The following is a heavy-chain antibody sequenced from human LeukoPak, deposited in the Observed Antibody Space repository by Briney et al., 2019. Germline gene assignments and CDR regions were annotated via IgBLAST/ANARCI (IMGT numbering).Heavy chain of an antibody. V-gene: IGHV3-33*01. CDR2: IWYDGSNK. CDR1: GFTFSHYG. CDR3: ARVGCSGGSCRPYYYYAMDV. Sequence: GRSLRLCCAASGFTFSHYGMHWVRQAPGKGLEWVAVIWYDGSNKYYAESVKGRFTVSRDNSKNTLYVQMNSLRAEDTAVYYCARVGCSGGSCRPYYYYAMDVWGQGTTVTVSS. J-gene: IGHJ6*02. D-gene: IGHD2-15*01.